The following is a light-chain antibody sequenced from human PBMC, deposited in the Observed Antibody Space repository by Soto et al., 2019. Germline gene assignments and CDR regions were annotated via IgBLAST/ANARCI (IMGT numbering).Light chain of an antibody. CDR2: GAS. CDR3: QQYNNWLGT. CDR1: QSVSSS. Sequence: EIGLTQSPVTLSLSPGERATLSCRASQSVSSSFVAWYQQKPGQAPRLLIYGASTRATGIPDRFGGSGSGTDFALTISSLQSEDFAVYYCQQYNNWLGTFGQGTKVEIK. J-gene: IGKJ1*01. V-gene: IGKV3D-15*01.